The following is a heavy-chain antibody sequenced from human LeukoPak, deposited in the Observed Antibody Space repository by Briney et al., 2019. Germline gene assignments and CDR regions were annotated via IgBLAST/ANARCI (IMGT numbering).Heavy chain of an antibody. CDR3: ARDGWFGDNNWFDP. CDR2: ISSASNTI. CDR1: GFTFSSYS. V-gene: IGHV3-48*01. D-gene: IGHD3-10*01. J-gene: IGHJ5*02. Sequence: PGGSLRLSCAASGFTFSSYSMNWVRQAPGKGLEWVSYISSASNTIYYADSVKGRFTISRDNAKNSLYLQMNSLRAEDTAMYYCARDGWFGDNNWFDPWGQGTLVTVPS.